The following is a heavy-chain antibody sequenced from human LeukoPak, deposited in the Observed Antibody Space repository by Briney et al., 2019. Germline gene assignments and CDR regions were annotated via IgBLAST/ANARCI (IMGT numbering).Heavy chain of an antibody. CDR2: ISYDGSNK. V-gene: IGHV3-30-3*01. Sequence: PGRSLRLSCAASGFTFSSYAMRWVRQAPGKGLEWVAVISYDGSNKYYADYVKGRFTISRDNSKNTLYLQMNSLRAEDTAVYYCARVSGSGSYFETYYFDYWGQGTLVTVSS. J-gene: IGHJ4*02. D-gene: IGHD1-26*01. CDR3: ARVSGSGSYFETYYFDY. CDR1: GFTFSSYA.